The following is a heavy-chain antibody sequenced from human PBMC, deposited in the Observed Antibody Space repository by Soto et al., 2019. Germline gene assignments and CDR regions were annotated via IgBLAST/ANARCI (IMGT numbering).Heavy chain of an antibody. V-gene: IGHV3-23*01. CDR3: AKDRSPGATTWNVY. J-gene: IGHJ4*02. CDR1: GFIFSSSA. Sequence: GGSLRLSCVVSGFIFSSSAMNWVRQAPGKGLEWVSTISGSGVSKYYADSVKGRFTISRDNSNNTVSLQMNSLRAEDAAVYYCAKDRSPGATTWNVYWGQGTLVTVS. CDR2: ISGSGVSK. D-gene: IGHD1-26*01.